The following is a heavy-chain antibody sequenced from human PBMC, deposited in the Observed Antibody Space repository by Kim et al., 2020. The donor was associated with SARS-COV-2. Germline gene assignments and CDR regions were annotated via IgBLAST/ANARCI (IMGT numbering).Heavy chain of an antibody. Sequence: GGSLRLSCAASGFTFSSYAMSWVRQAPGKGLEWVSAINGGGGGTYYADSVKGRFTTSRDNSKNTLYLQMNSLRAEDTAVYYCAKRNSDSGTYYSFDYWGQGTLVTVSS. D-gene: IGHD3-10*01. CDR2: INGGGGGT. J-gene: IGHJ4*02. CDR1: GFTFSSYA. CDR3: AKRNSDSGTYYSFDY. V-gene: IGHV3-23*01.